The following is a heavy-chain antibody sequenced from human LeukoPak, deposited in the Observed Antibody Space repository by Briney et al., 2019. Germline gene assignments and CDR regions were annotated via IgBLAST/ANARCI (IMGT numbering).Heavy chain of an antibody. CDR2: INPNSGGT. Sequence: ASVKVSCKASGYTFGGYYMHWVRQAPGQGLEWMGWINPNSGGTNYAQKFQGRVTMTRDTSISTAYMELSRLRSDDTAVYYCARDYYDSSGYRDYWGQGTLVTVSS. V-gene: IGHV1-2*02. CDR3: ARDYYDSSGYRDY. J-gene: IGHJ4*02. D-gene: IGHD3-22*01. CDR1: GYTFGGYY.